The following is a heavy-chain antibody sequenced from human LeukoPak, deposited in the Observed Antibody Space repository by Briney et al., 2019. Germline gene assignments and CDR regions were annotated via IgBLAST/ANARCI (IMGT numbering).Heavy chain of an antibody. Sequence: GGSLRLSCAASGFTFSSYAMSWVRQAPGKGLEWVSAFSGSGGSTYCADSVKGRFTISRDNSKNTLYLQMNSLRAEDTAVYYCARVFYASGSYFDYWGQGTLVSVSS. CDR2: FSGSGGST. J-gene: IGHJ4*02. D-gene: IGHD3-10*01. CDR1: GFTFSSYA. V-gene: IGHV3-23*01. CDR3: ARVFYASGSYFDY.